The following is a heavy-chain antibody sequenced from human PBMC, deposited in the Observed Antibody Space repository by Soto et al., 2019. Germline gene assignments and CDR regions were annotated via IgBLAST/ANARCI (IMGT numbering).Heavy chain of an antibody. D-gene: IGHD6-6*01. J-gene: IGHJ6*02. CDR1: GYTFTGYY. Sequence: ASVKVSCKASGYTFTGYYMHWVRQAPGQGLEWMGWINPNSGGTNYAQKFQGWVTMTRDTSISTAYMELSRLRSDDTAVYYCARQQLVWTYYGMDVWAQGTTVTVSS. CDR2: INPNSGGT. CDR3: ARQQLVWTYYGMDV. V-gene: IGHV1-2*04.